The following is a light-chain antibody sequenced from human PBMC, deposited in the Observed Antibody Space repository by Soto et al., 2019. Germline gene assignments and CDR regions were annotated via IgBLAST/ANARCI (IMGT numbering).Light chain of an antibody. V-gene: IGKV3-15*01. CDR2: GAS. CDR1: ESVSSN. Sequence: EVVMTQSPATLSVSPGERATLSCRASESVSSNLACYQQRPGQAPRLAIYGASTRATGIPARFSGGGSGTEFTLTISSLQSEDFAVYYCQQYNSWPPITFGQGTRLEIK. J-gene: IGKJ5*01. CDR3: QQYNSWPPIT.